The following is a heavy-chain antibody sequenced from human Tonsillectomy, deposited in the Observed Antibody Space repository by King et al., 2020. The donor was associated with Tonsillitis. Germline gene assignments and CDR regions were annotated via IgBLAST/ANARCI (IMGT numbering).Heavy chain of an antibody. Sequence: VRLVESGGGLVQPGGSLRLSCAASGFTFSSYAMSWVRQAPGKGLEWVSAISDSGGSTYYADSVKGRFTISRDNSKNTLYLQMNSLRAEDTAVYYCAKGTNSGNYYPDYYYGMDVWGQGTTVTVSS. CDR3: AKGTNSGNYYPDYYYGMDV. D-gene: IGHD1-26*01. CDR1: GFTFSSYA. V-gene: IGHV3-23*04. J-gene: IGHJ6*02. CDR2: ISDSGGST.